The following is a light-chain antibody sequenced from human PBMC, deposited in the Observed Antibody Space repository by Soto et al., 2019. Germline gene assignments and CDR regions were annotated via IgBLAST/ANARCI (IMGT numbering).Light chain of an antibody. CDR2: GAS. CDR3: HHYSTSPWT. V-gene: IGKV3-20*01. J-gene: IGKJ1*01. CDR1: QSVSKN. Sequence: EIVLTQSPGTLSLSPGERATLSCRASQSVSKNLAWYQKKPGQAPRVLIYGASSRATGIPDRFSGSGSGTDFTLTINRLEPEDFAVYYCHHYSTSPWTLGQGTKVEI.